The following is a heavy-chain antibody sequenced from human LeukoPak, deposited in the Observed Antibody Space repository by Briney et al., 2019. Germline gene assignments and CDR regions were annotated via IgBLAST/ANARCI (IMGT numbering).Heavy chain of an antibody. J-gene: IGHJ3*02. D-gene: IGHD4-17*01. CDR3: ARDTDYGDSPEGAFDI. CDR2: INPSGGST. CDR1: GYTFTSYY. Sequence: ASVKVSCKASGYTFTSYYMHWVRQAPGQGLEWMGIINPSGGSTSYAQKFQGRVTMTRDTSTSTVYMELSSLRSEDTSVYYCARDTDYGDSPEGAFDIWGQGTMVTVSS. V-gene: IGHV1-46*01.